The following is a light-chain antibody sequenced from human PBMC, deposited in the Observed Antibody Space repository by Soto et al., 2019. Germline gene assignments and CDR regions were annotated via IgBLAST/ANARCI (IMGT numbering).Light chain of an antibody. V-gene: IGKV3-11*01. Sequence: EIVLTQSPDTLSLSPGESATLSCRASQSVSRYLAWYQQKPGQTPRLLIYDASNRAAGIPARFSVSGSGTDFTLTISSLEPEDFAVYYCQQRSNWPLTFGGGTKVDIK. CDR1: QSVSRY. J-gene: IGKJ4*01. CDR3: QQRSNWPLT. CDR2: DAS.